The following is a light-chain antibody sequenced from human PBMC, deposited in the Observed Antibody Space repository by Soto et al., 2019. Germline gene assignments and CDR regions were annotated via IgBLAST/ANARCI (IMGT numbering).Light chain of an antibody. V-gene: IGKV3-11*01. CDR1: QSVSSY. CDR3: QQRSNWPRIT. Sequence: EVVLTQSPGDLYLSPGERATLSCRASQSVSSYLAWYQQKPGQAPRLLIYDASNRATGIPARFSGSESGTDFTLTICSLEPEDFAVYYCQQRSNWPRITVGQGTRLEIK. J-gene: IGKJ5*01. CDR2: DAS.